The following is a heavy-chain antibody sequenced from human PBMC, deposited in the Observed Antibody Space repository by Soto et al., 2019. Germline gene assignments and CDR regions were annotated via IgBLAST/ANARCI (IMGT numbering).Heavy chain of an antibody. CDR2: IYYSGST. V-gene: IGHV4-59*01. CDR1: GGSISSYY. D-gene: IGHD4-17*01. Sequence: QVQLQESGPGLVKPSETLSLTCTVSGGSISSYYWSWIRQPPGKGLEWIGYIYYSGSTNYNTSLKSRVTISIDTSKNQFSLKLTSVTAADTAVYYCASLVYGGTFDYWAQGTLVTVSS. J-gene: IGHJ4*02. CDR3: ASLVYGGTFDY.